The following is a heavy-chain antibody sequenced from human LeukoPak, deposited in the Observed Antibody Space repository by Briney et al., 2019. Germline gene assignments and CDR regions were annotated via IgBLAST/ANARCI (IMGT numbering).Heavy chain of an antibody. CDR1: GYTLTELS. Sequence: ASVKVSCKVSGYTLTELSMHWVRQAPGKGLEWMGGFDPEDGETIYAQKFQGRVTMTEDTSTDTAYMELSSLRSEDTAVYYCATQKTPRRSLNWYFDLWGRGTLVTDSS. CDR3: ATQKTPRRSLNWYFDL. D-gene: IGHD2-15*01. CDR2: FDPEDGET. V-gene: IGHV1-24*01. J-gene: IGHJ2*01.